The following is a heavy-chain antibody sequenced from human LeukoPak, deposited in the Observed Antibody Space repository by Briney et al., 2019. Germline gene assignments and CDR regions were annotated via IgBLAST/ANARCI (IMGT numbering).Heavy chain of an antibody. J-gene: IGHJ4*02. CDR2: IMQDGSDK. CDR3: ARGGRLYCGGNLGDY. D-gene: IGHD4-23*01. CDR1: GFTFSNYW. V-gene: IGHV3-7*01. Sequence: GGSLRLSCAASGFTFSNYWMCWVRQAPGKGLEWAANIMQDGSDKSYVDSVKGRFTISRGNAKDSLYLQMNSLRAEDMAVYYCARGGRLYCGGNLGDYWGQGTLVTVSS.